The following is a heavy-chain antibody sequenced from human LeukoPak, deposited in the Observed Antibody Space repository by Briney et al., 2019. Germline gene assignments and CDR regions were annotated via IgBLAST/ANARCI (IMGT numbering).Heavy chain of an antibody. D-gene: IGHD6-19*01. J-gene: IGHJ2*01. V-gene: IGHV1-2*02. CDR2: VNPNSGGT. CDR3: ARDGTGYSSGWYYWFFDL. Sequence: GASVKVSCKASGYTFTGYYIHWGRQAPGQRLEWMGWVNPNSGGTNSAQKFQGRVTMTRDTSISTAYMELNRLTSDDTAVYYCARDGTGYSSGWYYWFFDLWGRGTLVTVSS. CDR1: GYTFTGYY.